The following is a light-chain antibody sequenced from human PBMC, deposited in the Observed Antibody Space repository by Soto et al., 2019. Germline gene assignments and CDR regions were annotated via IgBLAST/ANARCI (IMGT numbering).Light chain of an antibody. J-gene: IGKJ1*01. V-gene: IGKV3-20*01. Sequence: DSVLAQSPGTLSLSPGGRATLACRASQSVSSYLAWYQQKPGQAPRLLIYGASSRATGIPDRFSGSGSGTDFTLTISRLEPEDFAVYYCQQYGSSWTFGQGTKVDIK. CDR1: QSVSSY. CDR2: GAS. CDR3: QQYGSSWT.